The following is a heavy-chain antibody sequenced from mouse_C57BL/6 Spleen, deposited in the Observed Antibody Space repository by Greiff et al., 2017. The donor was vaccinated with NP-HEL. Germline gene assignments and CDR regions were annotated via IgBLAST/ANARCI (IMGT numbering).Heavy chain of an antibody. CDR1: GYTFTSYW. J-gene: IGHJ4*01. D-gene: IGHD4-1*02. V-gene: IGHV1-59*01. Sequence: QVQLQQPGAELVRPGTSVKLSCKASGYTFTSYWMHWVKQRPGQGLEWIGVIDPSDSYTNYNQKFKGKATLTVDTSSSTADMQLSSLTSEDSAVYYCAMTTGTEYAMDYWGQGTSVTVSS. CDR3: AMTTGTEYAMDY. CDR2: IDPSDSYT.